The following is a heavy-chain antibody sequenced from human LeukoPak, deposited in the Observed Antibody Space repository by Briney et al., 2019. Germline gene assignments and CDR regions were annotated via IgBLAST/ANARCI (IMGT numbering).Heavy chain of an antibody. J-gene: IGHJ4*02. D-gene: IGHD2-21*01. CDR3: AKDPTYCGGDCYPGSSDY. CDR1: GFTFSNYA. Sequence: GGSLRLSCAASGFTFSNYAMNWVRQAPGVGLEWVSAISVSGGSTYSADSVKGRFTISRDNSKNTLYLQMNSLRAEDTAVYYCAKDPTYCGGDCYPGSSDYWGQGTLVTVSS. V-gene: IGHV3-23*01. CDR2: ISVSGGST.